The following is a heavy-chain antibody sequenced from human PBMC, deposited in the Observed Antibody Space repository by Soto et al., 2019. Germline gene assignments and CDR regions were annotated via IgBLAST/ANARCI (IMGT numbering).Heavy chain of an antibody. V-gene: IGHV3-23*01. Sequence: PGGSLRLSCAASGFTFSSYAMSWVRQAPGKGLEWVSAISGSGGSTYYADSVKGRFTISRDNAKNSLYLQMNSLRAEDTAVYYCARVNSEDYDFWSGYRMGAYFDYWGQGTLVTVSS. CDR1: GFTFSSYA. CDR3: ARVNSEDYDFWSGYRMGAYFDY. J-gene: IGHJ4*02. CDR2: ISGSGGST. D-gene: IGHD3-3*01.